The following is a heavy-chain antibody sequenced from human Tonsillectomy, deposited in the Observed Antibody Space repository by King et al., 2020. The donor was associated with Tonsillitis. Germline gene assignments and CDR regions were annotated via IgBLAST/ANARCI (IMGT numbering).Heavy chain of an antibody. Sequence: LVQSGGGLVQPGRSLRLSCSASGFTFRDYAMSWFRQAPGKGLEWVGLIRSKAYGGTPEYAASVKGRFTISRDDSKSIAYLQMNSLKTEDTAVYYCTRDHPIPSGWLPDRPSNWFDPWGQGTLVTVSS. CDR3: TRDHPIPSGWLPDRPSNWFDP. V-gene: IGHV3-49*03. CDR1: GFTFRDYA. CDR2: IRSKAYGGTP. D-gene: IGHD6-19*01. J-gene: IGHJ5*02.